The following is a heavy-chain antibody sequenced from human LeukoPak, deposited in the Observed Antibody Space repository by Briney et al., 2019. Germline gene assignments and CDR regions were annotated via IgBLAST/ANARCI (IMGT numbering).Heavy chain of an antibody. D-gene: IGHD5-18*01. CDR2: INHSGST. J-gene: IGHJ6*03. Sequence: PSETLSLTCAVYGGSFSDYYWSWIRQPPGKGLEWIGEINHSGSTNYNPSLKSRVTISVDTSKNQFSLKLSSVAAADTAVFYCARAIQNNYYYYMDVWGKGTTVTVSS. V-gene: IGHV4-34*01. CDR1: GGSFSDYY. CDR3: ARAIQNNYYYYMDV.